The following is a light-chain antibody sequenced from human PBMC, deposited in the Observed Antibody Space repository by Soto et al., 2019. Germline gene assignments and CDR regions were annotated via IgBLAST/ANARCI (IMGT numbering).Light chain of an antibody. Sequence: QSALTQPASVSGSPGQSITLSCTGTSSDVGSYNLVSWYQQHPGKAPKLMIYEVTERPSGVSNRFSGSKSGNTASLTISGLQAEDEAYYFGCSYASSSIFDVFGTGTKLTVL. CDR1: SSDVGSYNL. CDR3: CSYASSSIFDV. CDR2: EVT. J-gene: IGLJ1*01. V-gene: IGLV2-23*02.